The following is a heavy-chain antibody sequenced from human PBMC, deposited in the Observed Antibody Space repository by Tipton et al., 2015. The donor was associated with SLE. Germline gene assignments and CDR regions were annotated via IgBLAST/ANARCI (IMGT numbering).Heavy chain of an antibody. D-gene: IGHD3-3*01. J-gene: IGHJ6*02. V-gene: IGHV4-34*01. CDR3: ARLWRKDSGLRAVFGGLDV. Sequence: LRLSCAVYGGSFSSSYWSWIRQPPGKGLEWIGESNQSGGTNYNPSLKSRVTVSLDTSKNQFSLMLTSVTAADTAVYYCARLWRKDSGLRAVFGGLDVWGQGTTVTVSS. CDR1: GGSFSSSY. CDR2: SNQSGGT.